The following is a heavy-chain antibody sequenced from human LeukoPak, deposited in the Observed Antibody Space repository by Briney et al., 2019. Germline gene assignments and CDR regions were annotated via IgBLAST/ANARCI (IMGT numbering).Heavy chain of an antibody. Sequence: SVKVSCKASGGTFNSYAISWVRQAPGQGLEWMGGIIPIFGTANYAQKFQGRGTITADESTSTAYMELSSLRSEDTAVYYCARAKHQLLHDAFDIWGQGTMVTVSS. CDR2: IIPIFGTA. V-gene: IGHV1-69*01. CDR1: GGTFNSYA. J-gene: IGHJ3*02. CDR3: ARAKHQLLHDAFDI. D-gene: IGHD2-2*01.